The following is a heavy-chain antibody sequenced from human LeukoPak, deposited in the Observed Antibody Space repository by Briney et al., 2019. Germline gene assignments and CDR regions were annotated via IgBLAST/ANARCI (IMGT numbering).Heavy chain of an antibody. CDR1: GFSFSNYG. Sequence: GGSLRLSCAASGFSFSNYGMSWVRQAPGRWLEWVSSMTNGGTTFYADSVKGRFIISRDNSKNTLYLQMNSLRAEDTAVYYCAKRLPYYFDYWGKGILVTVSS. J-gene: IGHJ4*02. CDR3: AKRLPYYFDY. CDR2: MTNGGTT. V-gene: IGHV3-23*01.